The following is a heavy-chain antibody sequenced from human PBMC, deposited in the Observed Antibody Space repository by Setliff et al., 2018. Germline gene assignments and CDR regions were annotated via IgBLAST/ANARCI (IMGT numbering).Heavy chain of an antibody. CDR1: GYTFTSFG. CDR2: ISA. Sequence: ASVKVSCKASGYTFTSFGINWVRQAPGQGLEWMGWISAYAQKFQGRVTMTTDTPTSTAYMEMRSLRSDDTAVYFCTRERGDGSSRWYSHDAFDMWGQGTMVTVS. V-gene: IGHV1-18*01. D-gene: IGHD6-13*01. CDR3: TRERGDGSSRWYSHDAFDM. J-gene: IGHJ3*02.